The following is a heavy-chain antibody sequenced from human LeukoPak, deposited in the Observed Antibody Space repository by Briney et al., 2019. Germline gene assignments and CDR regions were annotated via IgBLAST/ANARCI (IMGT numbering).Heavy chain of an antibody. CDR2: ISGGGANT. J-gene: IGHJ4*02. CDR3: AKGPAKGSPYYFDY. Sequence: GGSLRLSCAASGFTFSSYAMSWVRQAPGKGQEWVSGISGGGANTYYADSVKGRFTISRDNSKNTLYLQMNSLRAEDTAVYYCAKGPAKGSPYYFDYWGQGTLVTVSS. V-gene: IGHV3-23*01. CDR1: GFTFSSYA. D-gene: IGHD4/OR15-4a*01.